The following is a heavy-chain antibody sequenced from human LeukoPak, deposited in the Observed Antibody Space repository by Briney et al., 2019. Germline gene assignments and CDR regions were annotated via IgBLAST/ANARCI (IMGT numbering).Heavy chain of an antibody. V-gene: IGHV4-39*01. CDR1: GDSISSTTYN. J-gene: IGHJ5*02. CDR3: ARGFRYCSGGSCYPGVNWFDP. D-gene: IGHD2-15*01. Sequence: SETLSLTCTVSGDSISSTTYNWGWIRQPPGKGLEWIGSIYYTGITYYNPSLKSRVTMSVDTSENQFSLNLNSVTAADTAVYYCARGFRYCSGGSCYPGVNWFDPWGQGTLVTVSS. CDR2: IYYTGIT.